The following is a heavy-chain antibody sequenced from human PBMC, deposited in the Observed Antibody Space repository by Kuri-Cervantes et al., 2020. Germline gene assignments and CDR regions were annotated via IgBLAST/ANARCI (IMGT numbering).Heavy chain of an antibody. CDR2: ISYDGSNK. J-gene: IGHJ4*02. D-gene: IGHD1-26*01. Sequence: GGSLRLSCAASGFTSSSYGMHWVRQAPGKGLEWVAVISYDGSNKYYADSVKGRFTISRDNSKNTLYLQMNSLRAEDTAVYYCAKSGGATDYWGQGTLVTVSS. CDR3: AKSGGATDY. CDR1: GFTSSSYG. V-gene: IGHV3-30*18.